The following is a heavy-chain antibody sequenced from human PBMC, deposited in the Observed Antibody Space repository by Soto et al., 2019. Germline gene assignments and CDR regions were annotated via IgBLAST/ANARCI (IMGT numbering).Heavy chain of an antibody. CDR2: IWYDGSNK. V-gene: IGHV3-33*01. CDR3: ARDPFSSCYTLGFDY. J-gene: IGHJ4*02. Sequence: GFPRLSCAASGFTFSSYGMHWVRQAPGKGLEWVAVIWYDGSNKYYADSVKGRFTISRDNSKNTLYLQMNSLRAEDTAVYYCARDPFSSCYTLGFDYWGQGTLVTVSS. D-gene: IGHD3-22*01. CDR1: GFTFSSYG.